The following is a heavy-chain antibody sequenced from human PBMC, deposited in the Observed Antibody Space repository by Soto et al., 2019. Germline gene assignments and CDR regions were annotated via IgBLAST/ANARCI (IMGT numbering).Heavy chain of an antibody. CDR3: ARGRRGGYDYSIDY. Sequence: GASVKVSCKASGGTFSSYAISWVRQAPGQGLEWMGGIIPIFGTANYAQKFQGRVTITADESTSTAYMELSSLRSEDTAVYYCARGRRGGYDYSIDYWGQGTLVTVSS. CDR1: GGTFSSYA. J-gene: IGHJ4*02. D-gene: IGHD5-12*01. V-gene: IGHV1-69*13. CDR2: IIPIFGTA.